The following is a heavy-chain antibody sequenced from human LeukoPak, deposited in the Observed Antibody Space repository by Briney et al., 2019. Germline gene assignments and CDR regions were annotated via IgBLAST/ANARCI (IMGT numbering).Heavy chain of an antibody. D-gene: IGHD3-22*01. J-gene: IGHJ4*02. CDR1: GGSISSSSYF. V-gene: IGHV4-39*01. CDR2: IYYSGST. Sequence: SETLSLTCTVSGGSISSSSYFWGWIRQPPGKGLEWIGSIYYSGSTYYNPSLKSRVTISVDTSKKQFSLKLSSVTAADTAVYYCARLIIYHSSGYGDYWGQGTLVTVSS. CDR3: ARLIIYHSSGYGDY.